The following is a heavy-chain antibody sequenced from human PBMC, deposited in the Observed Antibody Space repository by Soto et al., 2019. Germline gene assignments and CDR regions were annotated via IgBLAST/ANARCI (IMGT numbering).Heavy chain of an antibody. CDR1: GGSISSSTFY. J-gene: IGHJ5*02. CDR2: VYYDGTT. CDR3: TNSNWFDP. Sequence: SETLSLTCTVSGGSISSSTFYWGWIRQPPGKGLEWIGSVYYDGTTYYNPSLRSRVTISVDTSKNQFSLKLSSVTAADTAVYYCTNSNWFDPWGQGTLVTVSS. V-gene: IGHV4-39*01. D-gene: IGHD3-10*01.